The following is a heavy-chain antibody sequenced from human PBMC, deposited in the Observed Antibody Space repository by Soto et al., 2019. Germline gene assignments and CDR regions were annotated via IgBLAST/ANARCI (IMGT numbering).Heavy chain of an antibody. J-gene: IGHJ6*02. CDR2: ISNSGTA. CDR1: GGSISSGDYY. CDR3: ARDAWSVVRGLLISGGLDV. V-gene: IGHV4-30-4*01. D-gene: IGHD3-10*01. Sequence: PSETLSLTCTVSGGSISSGDYYWSWIRQPPGKGLEWIGYISNSGTAYYNPSLKSRVTISVDTSKNQFSLKLSSVTVADSAVYSCARDAWSVVRGLLISGGLDVLGQGTTVTVSS.